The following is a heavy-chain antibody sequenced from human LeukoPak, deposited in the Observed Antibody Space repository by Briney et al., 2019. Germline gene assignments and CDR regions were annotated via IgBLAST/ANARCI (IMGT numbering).Heavy chain of an antibody. CDR3: ARESWANVDY. Sequence: PGGSLRLSCAASGFTFSSYSMNWVRQAPGKGLEWVSYISSSSSTIYYADSVKGRFTISRDNAKNSLYLQMSSLRVEDTAVYYCARESWANVDYWGQGTLVTVPS. CDR1: GFTFSSYS. CDR2: ISSSSSTI. V-gene: IGHV3-48*01. J-gene: IGHJ4*02. D-gene: IGHD1-26*01.